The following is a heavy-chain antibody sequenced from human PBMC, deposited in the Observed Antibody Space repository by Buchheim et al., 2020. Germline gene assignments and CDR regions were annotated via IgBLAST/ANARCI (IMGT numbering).Heavy chain of an antibody. J-gene: IGHJ6*02. CDR2: ISGSGGST. CDR1: GFTFSSYA. Sequence: EVQLLESGGGLVQPGGSLRLSCAASGFTFSSYAMSWVRQAPGKGLEWVSAISGSGGSTYYADSVKGRVTISRDNSKNTLYLQMNSLRAEDTAVYYCAKERYCSSTSCYRYYYYGMDVWGQGTT. D-gene: IGHD2-2*01. V-gene: IGHV3-23*01. CDR3: AKERYCSSTSCYRYYYYGMDV.